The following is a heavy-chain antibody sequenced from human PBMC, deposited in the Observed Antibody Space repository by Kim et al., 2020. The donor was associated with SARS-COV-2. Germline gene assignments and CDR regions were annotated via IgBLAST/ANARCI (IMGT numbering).Heavy chain of an antibody. J-gene: IGHJ3*02. V-gene: IGHV4-59*13. Sequence: SETLSLTCSVSGGSISSYYWSWIRQPPGKGLEWIGYIYYSGSTNYNPSLKSRVTISVDTSKKQLSLKLSSVTVADTAVYYCAREGYYDSSGYYSHDAFDIRGQGTMVTVSS. CDR3: AREGYYDSSGYYSHDAFDI. CDR2: IYYSGST. CDR1: GGSISSYY. D-gene: IGHD3-22*01.